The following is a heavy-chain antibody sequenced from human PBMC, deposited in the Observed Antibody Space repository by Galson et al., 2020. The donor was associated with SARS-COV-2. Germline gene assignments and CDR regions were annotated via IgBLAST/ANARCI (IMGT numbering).Heavy chain of an antibody. CDR1: GFTFSSYA. V-gene: IGHV3-30*04. CDR2: ISYDGSNK. D-gene: IGHD6-13*01. CDR3: ARPPGSSSWFLYFDY. J-gene: IGHJ4*02. Sequence: GESLKISCAASGFTFSSYAMHWVRQAPGKGLEWVAVISYDGSNKYYADSVKGRFTISRDNSKNTLYLQMNSLRAEDTAVYYCARPPGSSSWFLYFDYWGQGTLVTVSS.